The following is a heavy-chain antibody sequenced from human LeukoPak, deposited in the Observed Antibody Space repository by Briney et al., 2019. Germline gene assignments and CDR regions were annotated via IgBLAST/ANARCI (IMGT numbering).Heavy chain of an antibody. CDR2: INHSGST. Sequence: SETLSLTCAVYGGSFSGYYWSWIRQPPGKGLEWIGEINHSGSTNYNPSLKSRVTISVDTSKNQFSLKLSSVTAADTAVYYCARSYCSSTSCYVGWFDPWGQGTLATVSS. D-gene: IGHD2-2*01. CDR3: ARSYCSSTSCYVGWFDP. V-gene: IGHV4-34*01. CDR1: GGSFSGYY. J-gene: IGHJ5*02.